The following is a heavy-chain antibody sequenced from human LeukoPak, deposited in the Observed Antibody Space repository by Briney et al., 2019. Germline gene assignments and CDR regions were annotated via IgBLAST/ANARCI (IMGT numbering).Heavy chain of an antibody. CDR2: IYYSGST. CDR3: VRENRRGVFDNYYDF. V-gene: IGHV4-59*01. CDR1: GASIFTYH. J-gene: IGHJ4*02. Sequence: PSETLSLTCTVSGASIFTYHWSWIRRSPGKGLAWIGYIYYSGSTNYNPSLKSRVTISLDTSRSQFSLRLSSVTAADTAVYYCVRENRRGVFDNYYDFWGQGALVTVSS. D-gene: IGHD3-10*01.